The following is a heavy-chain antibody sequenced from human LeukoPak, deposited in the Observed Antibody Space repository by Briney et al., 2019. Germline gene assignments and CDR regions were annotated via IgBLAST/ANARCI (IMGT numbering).Heavy chain of an antibody. CDR1: GYTFTSYG. CDR2: ISAYNGNT. J-gene: IGHJ4*02. V-gene: IGHV1-18*01. CDR3: ARDWTVVPAAIAYFDY. Sequence: ASVKVSCKASGYTFTSYGISWVRRAPGQGLEWMGWISAYNGNTNYAQKLQGRVTMTTDTSTSTAYMELRSLRSDDAAVYYCARDWTVVPAAIAYFDYWGQGTLVTVSS. D-gene: IGHD2-2*02.